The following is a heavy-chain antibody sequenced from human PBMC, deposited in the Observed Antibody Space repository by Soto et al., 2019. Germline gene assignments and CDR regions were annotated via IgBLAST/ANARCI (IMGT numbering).Heavy chain of an antibody. V-gene: IGHV3-23*01. CDR2: ISGSGGST. CDR3: RVSSAMVRGVLKPFFDY. Sequence: GWSLRLSCAASGFTFSSYAMSWVRQAPGKGLEWVSAISGSGGSTYYADSVKGRFTISRDNSKNTLYLQMNSLRADDTAVYYCRVSSAMVRGVLKPFFDYWGQGTLVTVSS. D-gene: IGHD3-10*01. J-gene: IGHJ4*02. CDR1: GFTFSSYA.